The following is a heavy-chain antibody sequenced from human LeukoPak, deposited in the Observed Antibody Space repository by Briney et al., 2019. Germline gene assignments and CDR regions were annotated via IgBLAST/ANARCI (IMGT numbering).Heavy chain of an antibody. D-gene: IGHD4-17*01. CDR2: ISYDGSSK. Sequence: GGSLRLSCAASGFTFSSYAIHWVRQAPGKGLDWVALISYDGSSKYYADSVKGRFTISRDNSKNTLYLRMNSLRAEDTAVYYCARGDYGDYVYYYYGMDVWGQGTTVTVSS. CDR1: GFTFSSYA. CDR3: ARGDYGDYVYYYYGMDV. V-gene: IGHV3-30-3*01. J-gene: IGHJ6*02.